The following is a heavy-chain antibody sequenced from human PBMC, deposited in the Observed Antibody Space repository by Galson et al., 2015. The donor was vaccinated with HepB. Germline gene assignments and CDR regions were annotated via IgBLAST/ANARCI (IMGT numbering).Heavy chain of an antibody. CDR3: ARDGSDRFGEGWFDP. D-gene: IGHD3-10*01. CDR2: IYTSGST. J-gene: IGHJ5*02. V-gene: IGHV4-61*02. Sequence: LSLTCTVSGGSISSGSYYWSWIRQPAGKGLEWIGRIYTSGSTNYNPSLKSRVTMSVDTSKNQFSLKLSSVTAADTAVYYCARDGSDRFGEGWFDPWGQGTLVTVSS. CDR1: GGSISSGSYY.